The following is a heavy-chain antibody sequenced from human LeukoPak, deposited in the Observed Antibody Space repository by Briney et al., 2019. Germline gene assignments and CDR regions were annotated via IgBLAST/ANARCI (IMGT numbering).Heavy chain of an antibody. CDR3: ARGGYYDNSGASDY. J-gene: IGHJ4*02. CDR1: GFAFSSYE. CDR2: ISSSDSII. V-gene: IGHV3-48*03. D-gene: IGHD3-22*01. Sequence: GGSLRLSCAASGFAFSSYEMNWVRQAPGKGLEWVSYISSSDSIIYYADSVKGRFTISRDNAKNSLYLQMNSLRAEDTAVYHCARGGYYDNSGASDYWGQGTLVSVSS.